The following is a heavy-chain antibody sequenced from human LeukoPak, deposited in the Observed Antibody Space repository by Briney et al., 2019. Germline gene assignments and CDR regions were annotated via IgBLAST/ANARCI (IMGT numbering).Heavy chain of an antibody. CDR1: GDSISSYY. CDR3: ARVRNDHDAFDI. CDR2: IYYSGST. J-gene: IGHJ3*02. D-gene: IGHD1-1*01. V-gene: IGHV4-59*01. Sequence: PSETLSLTCTVSGDSISSYYWSWIRQPPGKGLEWIGYIYYSGSTNYNPSLKSRVTISVGTSKNQFSLKLSSVTAADTAVYYCARVRNDHDAFDIWGQGTMVTVSS.